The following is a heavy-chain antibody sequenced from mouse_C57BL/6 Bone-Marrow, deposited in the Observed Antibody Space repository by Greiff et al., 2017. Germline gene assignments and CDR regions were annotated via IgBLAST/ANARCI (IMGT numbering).Heavy chain of an antibody. V-gene: IGHV1-12*01. D-gene: IGHD1-1*01. CDR2: IHPGNGDT. CDR3: ARTLAYYGSSRGDLAD. CDR1: GYTFTSYN. J-gene: IGHJ3*01. Sequence: SGAELVRPGASVKMSCKASGYTFTSYNMHWVKQTPRQGLEWIGAIHPGNGDTSYNQKFKGKATLTVDKSSSTAYMQLSSLTSEDSAVYFCARTLAYYGSSRGDLADWGQGTLVTVSA.